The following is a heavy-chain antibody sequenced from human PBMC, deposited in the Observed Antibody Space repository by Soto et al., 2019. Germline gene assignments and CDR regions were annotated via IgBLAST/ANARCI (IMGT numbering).Heavy chain of an antibody. CDR1: GYPFSGYG. J-gene: IGHJ5*02. V-gene: IGHV1-18*03. D-gene: IGHD6-19*01. Sequence: QVQLVQSGPEVKKPGASVRVSCTVSGYPFSGYGISWVRQAPGQGLEWMGCVSGYHRNTNYAQKFQGSVTITTDTSTNTAYVELNSLRSDDMAIYYCARDPGAVDDRPLDPWGRGTLVTVSS. CDR3: ARDPGAVDDRPLDP. CDR2: VSGYHRNT.